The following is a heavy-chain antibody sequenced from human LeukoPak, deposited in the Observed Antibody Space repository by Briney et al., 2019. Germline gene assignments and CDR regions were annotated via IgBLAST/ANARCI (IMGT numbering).Heavy chain of an antibody. V-gene: IGHV4-39*07. CDR1: GGSISSGSYY. J-gene: IGHJ4*02. Sequence: SQTLSLTCTVSGGSISSGSYYWSWIRQPPGKGLEWIGEINHSGRTNYNPSLKSRVTISVDTSKNQFSLKLSSVTAADTAVYYCARNYDSSGPPGYWGQGTLVTVSS. CDR2: INHSGRT. D-gene: IGHD3-22*01. CDR3: ARNYDSSGPPGY.